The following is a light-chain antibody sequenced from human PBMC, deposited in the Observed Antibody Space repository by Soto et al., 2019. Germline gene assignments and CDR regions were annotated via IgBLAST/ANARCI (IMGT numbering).Light chain of an antibody. CDR1: QSVRNY. CDR2: DAS. CDR3: QQRTTWPPMYT. Sequence: EIVLTQSPATLSLSPGEGATLSCRASQSVRNYLAWYQQKPGQAPRLLIYDASNRATGIPARFSGSGSGTDFTLTISSLEPEDFAVYYCQQRTTWPPMYTFGQGTKLEIK. J-gene: IGKJ2*01. V-gene: IGKV3-11*01.